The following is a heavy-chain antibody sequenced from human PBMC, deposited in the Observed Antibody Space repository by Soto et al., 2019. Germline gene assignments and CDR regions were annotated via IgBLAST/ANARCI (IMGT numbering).Heavy chain of an antibody. J-gene: IGHJ5*02. V-gene: IGHV3-23*01. Sequence: EVQLLESGGGLVQPGGSLRLSCAASGFTFSSYAMSWVRQAPGKGLEWVSAISGSGGSTYYADSVKGRFTISRDNSKHTLYLQMNSLRAEDTAVYYCAKDLGANDWFDPWGQGTLVTVSS. CDR1: GFTFSSYA. D-gene: IGHD1-26*01. CDR3: AKDLGANDWFDP. CDR2: ISGSGGST.